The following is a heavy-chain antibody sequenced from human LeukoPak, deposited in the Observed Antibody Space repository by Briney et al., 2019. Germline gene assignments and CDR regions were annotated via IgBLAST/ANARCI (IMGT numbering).Heavy chain of an antibody. CDR2: IYYDGST. Sequence: SETLSLTCTVSGCSFSSYYWSWIRQPPGKGLEWMGYIYYDGSTNYYPSLKSRVTISVDTSKAQDSLKLSSVTAADTAEYCWSIYRGPEWFLPGGQRPRV. D-gene: IGHD1-14*01. J-gene: IGHJ5*02. CDR3: SIYRGPEWFLP. CDR1: GCSFSSYY. V-gene: IGHV4-59*01.